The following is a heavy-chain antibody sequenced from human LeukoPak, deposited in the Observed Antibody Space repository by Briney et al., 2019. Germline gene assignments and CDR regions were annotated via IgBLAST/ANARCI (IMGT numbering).Heavy chain of an antibody. J-gene: IGHJ1*01. D-gene: IGHD6-19*01. Sequence: GGSLRLSCAASGFTFTTYAMSWVRQAPGKGLDWVSGISGSGGSTYYADSVKGRFTISRDNSKNTLYLQMNSLRAEDTAVYYCAKEGGWYEYHWGQGTLVTVSS. CDR1: GFTFTTYA. CDR2: ISGSGGST. CDR3: AKEGGWYEYH. V-gene: IGHV3-23*01.